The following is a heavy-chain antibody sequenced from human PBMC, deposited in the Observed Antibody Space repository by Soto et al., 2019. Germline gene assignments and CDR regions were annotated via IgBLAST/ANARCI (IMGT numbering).Heavy chain of an antibody. CDR2: INPETGGT. Sequence: ASVKVSGKASGYTFTGYYVHWVREAPGQGLEWMGWINPETGGTSYAQKFQGRVTLSRDTSINTAYLELSRLRFDDAAVYFCARERYQVISDGMEVWGQGTTVTVS. J-gene: IGHJ6*02. D-gene: IGHD2-2*01. CDR1: GYTFTGYY. CDR3: ARERYQVISDGMEV. V-gene: IGHV1-2*02.